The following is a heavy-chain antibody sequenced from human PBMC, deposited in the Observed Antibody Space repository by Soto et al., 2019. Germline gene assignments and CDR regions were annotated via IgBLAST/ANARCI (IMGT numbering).Heavy chain of an antibody. CDR1: GGSISSGGYY. CDR3: ARVFSDRSSLFDP. V-gene: IGHV4-31*03. CDR2: IYYSGST. D-gene: IGHD6-13*01. Sequence: SETLSLTCTVSGGSISSGGYYWSWIRQHPGKGLEWIGYIYYSGSTYYNPSLKSRVTISVDTSKNQFSLKLSSVTAADTAVYYCARVFSDRSSLFDPWGQGTLVTVSS. J-gene: IGHJ5*02.